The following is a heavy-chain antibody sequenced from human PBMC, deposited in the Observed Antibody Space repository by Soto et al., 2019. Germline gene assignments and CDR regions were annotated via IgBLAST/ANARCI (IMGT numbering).Heavy chain of an antibody. V-gene: IGHV4-39*01. J-gene: IGHJ5*02. CDR3: ARLNQEDYNKNRDWFDP. CDR2: MSYGGTA. CDR1: GGSISSGSSY. D-gene: IGHD1-20*01. Sequence: SETLSLTCTVSGGSISSGSSYWAWLRQPPGSGLEWIGLMSYGGTAYYSESLKSRGTMSVDTSKNQFSLRLSSVTAADTAVYFSARLNQEDYNKNRDWFDPWGQGSLVTVSS.